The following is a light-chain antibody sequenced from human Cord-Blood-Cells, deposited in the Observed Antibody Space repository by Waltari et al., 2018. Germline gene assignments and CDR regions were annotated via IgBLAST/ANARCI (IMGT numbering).Light chain of an antibody. CDR1: QGLSND. CDR3: LQHNSYPIT. Sequence: DIQMTQSPSSLSASVGDRVTITCRAGQGLSNDLGWYQQKPGKAPKRLIYAASSLQSGVPSRFSGSGSGTEFTLTISSLQPVDFATYYCLQHNSYPITFGQGTRLEIK. CDR2: AAS. J-gene: IGKJ5*01. V-gene: IGKV1-17*01.